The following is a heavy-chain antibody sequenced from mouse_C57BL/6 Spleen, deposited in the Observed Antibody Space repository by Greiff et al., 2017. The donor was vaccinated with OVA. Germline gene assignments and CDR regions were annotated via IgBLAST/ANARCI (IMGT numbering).Heavy chain of an antibody. CDR1: GYTFTSYW. J-gene: IGHJ3*01. V-gene: IGHV1-69*01. Sequence: QVQLQQPGAELVMPGASVKLSCKASGYTFTSYWMHWVKQRPGQGLEWIGEIDPSDSYTNYNQKFKGKSTLTVDKSSSTAYMQLSSLTSEDSAVYYCARSGDEGYQAWWAYGGQETLVTVSA. D-gene: IGHD2-2*01. CDR2: IDPSDSYT. CDR3: ARSGDEGYQAWWAY.